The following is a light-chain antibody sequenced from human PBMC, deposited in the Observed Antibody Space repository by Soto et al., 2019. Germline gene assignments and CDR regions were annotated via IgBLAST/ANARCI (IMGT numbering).Light chain of an antibody. Sequence: QSALTQPASVSGSPGQSITISCTGTSSDVGGYNYVSWYQPHPGKAPKLMIYEVSNRPSGVSNRFSGSKSGNTASLTISGLQAEDEADYYCSSYTSSSTLYFFGTGTKLTVL. CDR2: EVS. CDR1: SSDVGGYNY. V-gene: IGLV2-14*01. CDR3: SSYTSSSTLYF. J-gene: IGLJ1*01.